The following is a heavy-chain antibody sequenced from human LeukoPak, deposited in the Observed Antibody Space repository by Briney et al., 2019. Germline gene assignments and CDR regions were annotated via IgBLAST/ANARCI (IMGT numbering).Heavy chain of an antibody. V-gene: IGHV3-30-3*01. CDR2: ISYDGSNK. Sequence: GGSLRLSCAASGFTFSSYAMHWVRQAPGKGLEWVAVISYDGSNKYYADSVKGRFTISRDNSKNTLYLQMNSLRAEDTAVYYCARDSIAVAGTFGGRFFFGYLDYWGQGTLVTVSS. CDR1: GFTFSSYA. D-gene: IGHD6-19*01. J-gene: IGHJ4*02. CDR3: ARDSIAVAGTFGGRFFFGYLDY.